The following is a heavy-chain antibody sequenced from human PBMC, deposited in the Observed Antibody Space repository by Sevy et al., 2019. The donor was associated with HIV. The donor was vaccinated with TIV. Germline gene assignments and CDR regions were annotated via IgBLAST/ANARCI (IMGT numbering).Heavy chain of an antibody. CDR1: GYSISSGYY. CDR2: IYHSGST. J-gene: IGHJ6*03. V-gene: IGHV4-38-2*01. D-gene: IGHD4-17*01. Sequence: SETLSLTCAVSGYSISSGYYWGWIRQPPGKGLEWIGSIYHSGSTYYNPSLKSRVTISVDTSKNQFSLKLSSVTAADTAVYYCARAPTVAYYYMDVWGKWTTVTVSS. CDR3: ARAPTVAYYYMDV.